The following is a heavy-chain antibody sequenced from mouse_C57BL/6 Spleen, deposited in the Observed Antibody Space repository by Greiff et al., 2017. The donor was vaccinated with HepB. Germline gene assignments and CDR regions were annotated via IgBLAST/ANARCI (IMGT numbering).Heavy chain of an antibody. D-gene: IGHD2-4*01. CDR1: GYAFSSSW. J-gene: IGHJ4*01. V-gene: IGHV1-82*01. CDR2: IYPGDGDT. Sequence: LVESGPELVKPGASVKISCKASGYAFSSSWMNWVKQRPGKGLEWIGRIYPGDGDTNYNGKFKGKATLTADKSSSTAYMQLSSLTSEDSAVYFCARGLDYYYAMDYWGQGTSVTVSS. CDR3: ARGLDYYYAMDY.